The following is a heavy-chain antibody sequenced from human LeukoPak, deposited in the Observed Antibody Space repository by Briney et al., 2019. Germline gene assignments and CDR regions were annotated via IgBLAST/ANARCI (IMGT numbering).Heavy chain of an antibody. J-gene: IGHJ4*02. V-gene: IGHV4-39*01. CDR3: ARGLY. Sequence: SETLSLTCTVSGGSISGSGYYWGWIRQPPGKGLEWIGSIFYSGSTYYNPSLKSRVTISVGTSKNQFSLKVTSVTAADTAVYYCARGLYWGQGTLVTVSS. CDR2: IFYSGST. CDR1: GGSISGSGYY.